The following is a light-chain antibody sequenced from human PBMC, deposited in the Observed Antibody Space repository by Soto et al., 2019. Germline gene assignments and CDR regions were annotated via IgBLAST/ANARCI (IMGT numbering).Light chain of an antibody. Sequence: EIVLTQSPATLSLSPWERATLSCGASQSVSSSYLAWYQQKPGLAPRLLIYDASSRAPGITDRFSGSGSGTDFTLTISRLEPEDFAVYYCQQYGSSPQTFGQGTKLEIK. CDR2: DAS. CDR1: QSVSSSY. V-gene: IGKV3D-20*01. J-gene: IGKJ2*01. CDR3: QQYGSSPQT.